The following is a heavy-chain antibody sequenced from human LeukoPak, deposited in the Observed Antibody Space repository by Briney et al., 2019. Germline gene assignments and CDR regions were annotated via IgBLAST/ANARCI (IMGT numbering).Heavy chain of an antibody. CDR3: ARHAEYNSGWHFYLDH. V-gene: IGHV4-39*01. Sequence: SETLSLTCTVSGVSTTNGIYYWAWIRQSPGKGLEWIGSVHNVGSTYYNLSLRSRVTMSIDTSKNQFSLRLNSVTAADTAVYYCARHAEYNSGWHFYLDHWGQGILVTVX. CDR1: GVSTTNGIYY. D-gene: IGHD6-19*01. CDR2: VHNVGST. J-gene: IGHJ4*02.